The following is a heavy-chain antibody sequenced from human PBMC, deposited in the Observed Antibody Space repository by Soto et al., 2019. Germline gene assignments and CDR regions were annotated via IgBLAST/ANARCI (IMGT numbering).Heavy chain of an antibody. CDR1: GYSVTSYY. J-gene: IGHJ6*02. CDR3: TTAGIAYCSPTNCYLYNYVIGV. Sequence: ASVKVSCKASGYSVTSYYMHWARQAPGQGLEGMGIINPNSGSTTYAQKFQGRVTMTRDRSTSTVYMELTSLTSGDTAVYYCTTAGIAYCSPTNCYLYNYVIGVWGQGNTITFSS. D-gene: IGHD2-2*01. CDR2: INPNSGST. V-gene: IGHV1-46*01.